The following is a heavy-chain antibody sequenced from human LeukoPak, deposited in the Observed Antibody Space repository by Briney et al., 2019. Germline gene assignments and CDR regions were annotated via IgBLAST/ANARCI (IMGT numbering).Heavy chain of an antibody. V-gene: IGHV3-23*01. CDR2: ISGSGGST. CDR3: AKDSEDGHNWAPFDY. J-gene: IGHJ4*02. CDR1: GFTFSSYA. D-gene: IGHD5-24*01. Sequence: PGGSLRLSCAASGFTFSSYAMSWVRQAPGKGLEWVSAISGSGGSTYYADSVKGRFTISRDNSKNTLYLQMNSLRGEDTAVYFCAKDSEDGHNWAPFDYWGQGTLVTVSS.